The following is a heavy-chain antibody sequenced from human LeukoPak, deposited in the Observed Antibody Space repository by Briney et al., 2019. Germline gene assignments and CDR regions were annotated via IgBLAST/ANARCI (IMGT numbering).Heavy chain of an antibody. CDR1: GFTFGGYA. CDR3: TRYGDYFGNYYYYGMDV. J-gene: IGHJ6*02. D-gene: IGHD4-17*01. CDR2: IRSKAYGGTT. Sequence: AGGSLRLSCTASGFTFGGYAMSWVRQAPGKGLEWVGFIRSKAYGGTTEYAASVKGRFTISRDDSKSIAYLQMNSLKTEDTAVYYCTRYGDYFGNYYYYGMDVWGQGTTVTVSS. V-gene: IGHV3-49*04.